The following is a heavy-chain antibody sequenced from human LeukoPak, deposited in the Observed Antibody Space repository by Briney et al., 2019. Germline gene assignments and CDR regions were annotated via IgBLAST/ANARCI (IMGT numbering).Heavy chain of an antibody. Sequence: SETLSLTCTVSIGSISSNNYYWGWIRQPPGKGLEWIGYIYYSGSTNYNPSLKSRVTISVDTSKNQFSLKLSSVTAADTAVYYCARGGERPMDVWGKGTTVTVSS. V-gene: IGHV4-61*05. CDR2: IYYSGST. CDR3: ARGGERPMDV. CDR1: IGSISSNNYY. D-gene: IGHD3-10*01. J-gene: IGHJ6*03.